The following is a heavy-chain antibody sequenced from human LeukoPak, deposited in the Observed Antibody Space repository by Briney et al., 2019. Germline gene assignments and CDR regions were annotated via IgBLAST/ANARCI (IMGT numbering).Heavy chain of an antibody. CDR3: AAGYQSIAAAAFY. CDR2: IYSGGST. D-gene: IGHD6-13*01. CDR1: GSTVSSNY. Sequence: GGSLRLSCAASGSTVSSNYMSWVRQAPGKGLEWVSVIYSGGSTYYADSVKGRFTISRDNSKNTLYLQMNSLRAEDTAVYYCAAGYQSIAAAAFYWGQGTLVTVSS. V-gene: IGHV3-53*01. J-gene: IGHJ4*02.